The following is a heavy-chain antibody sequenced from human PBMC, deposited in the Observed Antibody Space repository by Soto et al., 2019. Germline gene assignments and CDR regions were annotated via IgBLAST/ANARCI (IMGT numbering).Heavy chain of an antibody. CDR1: GYTFTSYG. V-gene: IGHV1-18*01. Sequence: GASVKVSCKASGYTFTSYGISWVRQAPGQGLEWMGWISAYNGNTNYAQKLQGRVTMTTDTSTSTAYMELRSLRSDDTAVYYCARDPTRVCGSPSLDYWGQGTLVTVSS. D-gene: IGHD2-21*01. CDR3: ARDPTRVCGSPSLDY. J-gene: IGHJ4*02. CDR2: ISAYNGNT.